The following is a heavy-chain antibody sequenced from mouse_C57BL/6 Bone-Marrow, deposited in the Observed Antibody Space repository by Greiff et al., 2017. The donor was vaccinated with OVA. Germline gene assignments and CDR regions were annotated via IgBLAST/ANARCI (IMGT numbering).Heavy chain of an antibody. V-gene: IGHV1-55*01. J-gene: IGHJ1*03. CDR2: IYPGSGST. CDR3: ASYYSNYGDWYFDV. D-gene: IGHD2-5*01. CDR1: GYTFTSYW. Sequence: VQLQQPGAELVKPGASVKMSCKASGYTFTSYWITWVKQRPGQGLEWIGDIYPGSGSTNYNEKFKSKATLTVDTSSSTAYMQLSSLTSEDSAVYDCASYYSNYGDWYFDVWGTGTTVTGSS.